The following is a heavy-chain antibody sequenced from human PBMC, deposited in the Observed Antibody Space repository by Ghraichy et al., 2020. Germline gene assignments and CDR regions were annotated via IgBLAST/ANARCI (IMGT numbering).Heavy chain of an antibody. V-gene: IGHV3-13*01. CDR3: ARGLAVAPHYFHY. CDR2: IGTGGDT. CDR1: GFTFSSYD. Sequence: GGSLRLSCVASGFTFSSYDMHWVRQVTGKGLEWVSGIGTGGDTFYVDSVKGRFSISRENAKNSVYLQMNSLGVGDTAVYYCARGLAVAPHYFHYWGQGTLVTVSS. J-gene: IGHJ4*02. D-gene: IGHD2-2*01.